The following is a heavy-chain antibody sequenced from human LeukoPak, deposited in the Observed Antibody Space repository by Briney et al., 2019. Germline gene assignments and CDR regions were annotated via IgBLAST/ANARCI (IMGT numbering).Heavy chain of an antibody. J-gene: IGHJ5*02. CDR2: IYYSGST. D-gene: IGHD1-26*01. CDR1: GGSISSYY. V-gene: IGHV4-39*07. Sequence: PSETLSLTCTVSGGSISSYYWGWVRQPPGKGLEWIGSIYYSGSTYYNPSLKSRVTISVDTSKNQFSLKLSSVTAADTAVYYCARVSGSYYHWFDPWGQGTLVTVSS. CDR3: ARVSGSYYHWFDP.